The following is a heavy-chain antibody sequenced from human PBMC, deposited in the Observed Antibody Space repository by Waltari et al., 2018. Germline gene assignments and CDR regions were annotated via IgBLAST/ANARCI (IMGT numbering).Heavy chain of an antibody. J-gene: IGHJ4*02. V-gene: IGHV3-74*01. CDR3: ARAGRYSSSWYF. D-gene: IGHD6-13*01. Sequence: EVQLVESGGGLVQPGGSLRLSCAASGFTFSSYWMHWVRQAPGKGLVWGSRINSDGSSTSYADSVKGRFTISRDNAKNSLYLQMNSLRAEDTAVYYCARAGRYSSSWYFWGQGTLVTVSS. CDR1: GFTFSSYW. CDR2: INSDGSST.